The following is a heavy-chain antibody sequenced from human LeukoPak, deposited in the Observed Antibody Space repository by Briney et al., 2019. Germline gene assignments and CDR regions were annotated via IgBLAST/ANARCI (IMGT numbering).Heavy chain of an antibody. Sequence: GGSLRLSCAASGFTFTKYWMTWVRQAPGKGLEWVANVKQDGSEKFYVDSVKGRFTISRDNAKNSLDLQINSLGAEDTAVYYCARGLDCRSTSCYLDNWGQGTLVTVSS. CDR2: VKQDGSEK. CDR3: ARGLDCRSTSCYLDN. J-gene: IGHJ4*02. CDR1: GFTFTKYW. D-gene: IGHD2-2*01. V-gene: IGHV3-7*01.